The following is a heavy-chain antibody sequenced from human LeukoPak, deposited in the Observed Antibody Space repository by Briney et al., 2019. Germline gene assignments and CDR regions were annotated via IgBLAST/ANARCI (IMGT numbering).Heavy chain of an antibody. CDR1: GFTFSDYY. CDR3: ARDPAYYDSSGYLDY. CDR2: ISSSGSTI. J-gene: IGHJ4*02. V-gene: IGHV3-11*01. Sequence: GGSLRLSCAASGFTFSDYYMSWIRQAPXXXXEWVSYISSSGSTIYYADSVKGRFTISRDNAKNSLYLQMNSLRAEDTAVYYCARDPAYYDSSGYLDYWGQGTLVTVSS. D-gene: IGHD3-22*01.